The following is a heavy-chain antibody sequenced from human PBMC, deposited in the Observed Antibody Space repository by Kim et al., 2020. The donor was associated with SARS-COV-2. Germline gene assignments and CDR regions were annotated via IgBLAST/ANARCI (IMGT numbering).Heavy chain of an antibody. Sequence: YSPSFQGQVTISADKSISTAYLQWSSLKSSDPAMYYCARLGEEVRGVIDYWGQGTLVTVSS. J-gene: IGHJ4*02. D-gene: IGHD3-10*01. CDR3: ARLGEEVRGVIDY. V-gene: IGHV5-51*01.